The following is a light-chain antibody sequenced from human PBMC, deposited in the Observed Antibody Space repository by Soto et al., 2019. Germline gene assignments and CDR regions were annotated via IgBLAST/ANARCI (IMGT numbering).Light chain of an antibody. J-gene: IGLJ2*01. Sequence: QSVLTQPASVSGSLGQSITIACTGTSSDVGGYNYVSWYQQHPGKAPKLMIYEVSNRPSGVSNRFSGSKSGNTASLIISGLQAEDEADYYCGSYSSSSTLVVFGGGTKLTVL. V-gene: IGLV2-14*01. CDR2: EVS. CDR1: SSDVGGYNY. CDR3: GSYSSSSTLVV.